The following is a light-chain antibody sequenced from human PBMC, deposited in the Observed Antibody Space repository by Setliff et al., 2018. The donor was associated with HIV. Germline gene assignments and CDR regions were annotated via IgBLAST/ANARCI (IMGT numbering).Light chain of an antibody. V-gene: IGKV3-15*01. CDR2: DIS. Sequence: ETVMTQSPATLSVSPGERAILSCRASQSVRSNLAWYQQRPGQAPRLLIYDISIRATGIPARFSGSGSGTEFTLTISSLQSEDFAVYYCQQYNDWRTFGQGTKVDIK. J-gene: IGKJ1*01. CDR3: QQYNDWRT. CDR1: QSVRSN.